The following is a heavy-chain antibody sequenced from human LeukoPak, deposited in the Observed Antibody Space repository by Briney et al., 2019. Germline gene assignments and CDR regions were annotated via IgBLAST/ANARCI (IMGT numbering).Heavy chain of an antibody. V-gene: IGHV3-7*01. D-gene: IGHD3-22*01. CDR3: ARDPWRYYDSRSGSYFDY. Sequence: GGSLSLSCAVSGFSISSDCKGWVWLAPGEGMGWVANVKQDRSEKYYVDSVKGRLTISRDNAKNSLYLQMNSLRAEDTAVYYCARDPWRYYDSRSGSYFDYWGQGTLVTVSS. J-gene: IGHJ4*02. CDR2: VKQDRSEK. CDR1: GFSISSDC.